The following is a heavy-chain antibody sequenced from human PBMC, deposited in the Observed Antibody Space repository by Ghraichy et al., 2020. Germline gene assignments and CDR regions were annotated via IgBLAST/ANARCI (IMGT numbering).Heavy chain of an antibody. V-gene: IGHV2-5*01. J-gene: IGHJ5*02. CDR2: IYWNDDK. D-gene: IGHD3-3*01. CDR1: GFSLSTSGVG. CDR3: ARTYYDFWSGAQSEDNWFDP. Sequence: SGPTLVKPTQTLTLTCTFSGFSLSTSGVGVGWVRQPPGKALEWLALIYWNDDKRYSPYLKSRLTITKGTSKYQVVLTMTNMDPVDTATYYCARTYYDFWSGAQSEDNWFDPWGQGTLVTVSS.